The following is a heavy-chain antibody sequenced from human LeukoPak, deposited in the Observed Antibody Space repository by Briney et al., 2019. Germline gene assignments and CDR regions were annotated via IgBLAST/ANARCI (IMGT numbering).Heavy chain of an antibody. CDR3: ARESEHSVSQVDFDL. CDR2: ISGGSDYI. V-gene: IGHV3-21*01. D-gene: IGHD2-15*01. J-gene: IGHJ3*01. Sequence: GGSLRLSCAASGFIFSRYTINWVRQAPGKGLEWVSSISGGSDYIYYADSVKGRFTISRDNAKNSLYLQMNSLRGEDTAVYYCARESEHSVSQVDFDLWGQGTMVTVSS. CDR1: GFIFSRYT.